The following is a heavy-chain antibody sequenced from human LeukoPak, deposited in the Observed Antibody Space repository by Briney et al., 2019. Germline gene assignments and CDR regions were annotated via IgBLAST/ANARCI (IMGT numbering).Heavy chain of an antibody. D-gene: IGHD2-15*01. CDR1: GFTFSSYG. J-gene: IGHJ4*02. V-gene: IGHV3-30*18. CDR2: ISYDGSNK. CDR3: AKDSPLPNY. Sequence: GGSLRLSCAASGFTFSSYGMHWVRQAPGKGLEWVAVISYDGSNKYYADSVKGRFTISRDISKNTLYLQMNSLRAEDTAMYYCAKDSPLPNYWGQGTLVTVSS.